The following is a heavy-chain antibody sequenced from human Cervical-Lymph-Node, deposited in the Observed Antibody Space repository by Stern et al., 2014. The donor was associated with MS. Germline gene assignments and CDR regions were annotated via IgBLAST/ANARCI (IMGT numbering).Heavy chain of an antibody. V-gene: IGHV3-9*01. CDR3: AKGQWELLDY. CDR2: ISWNSGSI. D-gene: IGHD1-26*01. Sequence: VQLVESGGGLVQPGRSLRLSCAASGFTFDDYAMHWVRQAPGKGLEWVSGISWNSGSIGYADSVKGRFTISRDNAKNSLYLQMNSLRAEDTALYYCAKGQWELLDYWGQGTLVTVSS. J-gene: IGHJ4*02. CDR1: GFTFDDYA.